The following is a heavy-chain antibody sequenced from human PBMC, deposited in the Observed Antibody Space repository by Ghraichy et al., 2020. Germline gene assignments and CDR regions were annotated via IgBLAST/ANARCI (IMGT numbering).Heavy chain of an antibody. Sequence: SETLSLTCAVYGGSFSGYYWSWIRQPPGKGLEWIGEINHSGSTNYNPSLKSRVTISVDTSKNQFSLKLSSVTAADTAVYYCARARYNWNSPVYFDYWGQGTLVTVSS. CDR1: GGSFSGYY. CDR3: ARARYNWNSPVYFDY. V-gene: IGHV4-34*01. CDR2: INHSGST. J-gene: IGHJ4*02. D-gene: IGHD1-7*01.